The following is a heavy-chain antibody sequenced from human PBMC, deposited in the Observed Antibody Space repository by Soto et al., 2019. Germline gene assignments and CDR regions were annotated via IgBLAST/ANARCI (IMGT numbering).Heavy chain of an antibody. CDR1: GYTFTSYA. J-gene: IGHJ4*02. CDR3: AKDSYYDSSGYYYDGDFDY. D-gene: IGHD3-22*01. CDR2: INAGNGNT. Sequence: ASVKVSCTASGYTFTSYAMHWVRQAPGQRLEWMGWINAGNGNTKYSQKFQGRVTITRDTSASTAYMELSSLRSEDTAVYYCAKDSYYDSSGYYYDGDFDYWGQGTLVTAPQ. V-gene: IGHV1-3*01.